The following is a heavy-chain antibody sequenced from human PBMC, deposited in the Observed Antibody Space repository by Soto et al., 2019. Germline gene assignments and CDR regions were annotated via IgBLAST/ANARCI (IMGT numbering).Heavy chain of an antibody. CDR3: ATPHFTMVRGADRYYYYGMDV. CDR2: INSDGSST. V-gene: IGHV3-74*01. J-gene: IGHJ6*02. D-gene: IGHD3-10*01. Sequence: GGSLRLCCAASGFTFSSYWMHWFRQAPGKGLVWVSRINSDGSSTSYADSVKGRFTISRDNAKNTLYLQMNSLRAEDTAVYYCATPHFTMVRGADRYYYYGMDVWGQGTTVTVSS. CDR1: GFTFSSYW.